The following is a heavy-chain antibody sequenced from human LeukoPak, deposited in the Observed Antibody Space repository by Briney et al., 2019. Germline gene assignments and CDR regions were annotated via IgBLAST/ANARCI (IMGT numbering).Heavy chain of an antibody. CDR1: GFTFTSSA. D-gene: IGHD2-2*01. V-gene: IGHV1-58*02. CDR2: IVVGSGNT. CDR3: AAVQDIVVVPAAITWFDP. Sequence: SVKVSCKASGFTFTSSAMQWVRQARGQRLEWIGWIVVGSGNTNYAQKFQERVTITRDMSTSTAHMELSSLRSEDTAVYYCAAVQDIVVVPAAITWFDPWGQGTLVTVSS. J-gene: IGHJ5*02.